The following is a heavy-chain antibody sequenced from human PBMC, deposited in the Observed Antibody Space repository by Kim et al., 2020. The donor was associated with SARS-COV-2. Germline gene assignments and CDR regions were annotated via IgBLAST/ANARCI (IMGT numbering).Heavy chain of an antibody. V-gene: IGHV3-23*01. CDR2: ISGSGGST. CDR1: GFTFSSYA. D-gene: IGHD3-9*01. J-gene: IGHJ4*02. Sequence: GGSLRLSCAASGFTFSSYAMSWVRQAPGKGLEWVSAISGSGGSTYYADSVKGRFTISRDNSKNTLYLQMNSLRAEDTAVYYCAKAPTYYDIWTAAVDYWGQGTLVTVSS. CDR3: AKAPTYYDIWTAAVDY.